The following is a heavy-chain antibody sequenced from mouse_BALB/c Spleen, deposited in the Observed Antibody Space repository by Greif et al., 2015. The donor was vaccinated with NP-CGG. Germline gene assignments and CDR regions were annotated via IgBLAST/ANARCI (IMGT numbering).Heavy chain of an antibody. Sequence: VQLQQSGAELVKPGASVKLSCTASGFNIKDTYMHWVKQRPEQGLEWIGRIDPANGNTKYDPKYQGKATITADTSSNTAYLQLSSLTSEDTAGYYCANWDWSFDVWGAGTTVTVSS. V-gene: IGHV14-3*02. D-gene: IGHD4-1*01. CDR3: ANWDWSFDV. CDR1: GFNIKDTY. J-gene: IGHJ1*01. CDR2: IDPANGNT.